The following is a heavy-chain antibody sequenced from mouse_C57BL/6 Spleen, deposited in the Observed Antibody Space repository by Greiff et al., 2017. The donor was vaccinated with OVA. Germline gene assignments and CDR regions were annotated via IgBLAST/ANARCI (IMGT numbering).Heavy chain of an antibody. CDR3: ARRGLRRDFDY. J-gene: IGHJ2*01. D-gene: IGHD2-4*01. CDR2: INPYNGGT. V-gene: IGHV1-19*01. Sequence: EVQLQQSGPVLVKPGASVKMSCKASGYTFTDYYMNWVKQSHGKSLEWIGVINPYNGGTSYNQKFKGKATLSVDKSSSTAYMELNSLTSEDSAVYYCARRGLRRDFDYWGQGTTLTVSS. CDR1: GYTFTDYY.